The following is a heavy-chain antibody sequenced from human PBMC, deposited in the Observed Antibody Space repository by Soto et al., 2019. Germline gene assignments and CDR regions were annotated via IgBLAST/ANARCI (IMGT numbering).Heavy chain of an antibody. CDR3: ARESAGPYDSITYYHPPHYS. CDR2: IKQDGSGI. D-gene: IGHD3-22*01. V-gene: IGHV3-7*01. CDR1: GFTFSTSW. Sequence: GGSLRLSCAASGFTFSTSWMSWVRQAPGKGLEWVANIKQDGSGIHYVDSVKGRFTVSRDNAKNSVYLQMSSLRAEDTAVYYCARESAGPYDSITYYHPPHYSWGHGT. J-gene: IGHJ5*01.